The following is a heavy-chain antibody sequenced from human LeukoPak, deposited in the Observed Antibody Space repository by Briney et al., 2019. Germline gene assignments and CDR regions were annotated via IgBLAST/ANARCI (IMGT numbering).Heavy chain of an antibody. D-gene: IGHD6-19*01. CDR2: ISGSGGSI. CDR3: AKALGSSGWYSVDY. Sequence: GGSLRLSCAASGFTFSNYAMSWVRQAPGKGLEWVSTISGSGGSIYYADSVKGRFTISRDNSKNTLYLQMNSLRAEDTAVYYCAKALGSSGWYSVDYWGQGTLVTVSS. CDR1: GFTFSNYA. J-gene: IGHJ4*02. V-gene: IGHV3-23*01.